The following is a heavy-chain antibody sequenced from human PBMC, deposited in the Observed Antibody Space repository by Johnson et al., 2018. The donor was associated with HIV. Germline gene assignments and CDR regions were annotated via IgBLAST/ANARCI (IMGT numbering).Heavy chain of an antibody. CDR1: GFTFSDSS. CDR2: ISGSDGAI. CDR3: ARSVNAGRPFDI. D-gene: IGHD2-8*01. V-gene: IGHV3-11*04. J-gene: IGHJ3*02. Sequence: QVQLVESGGGWVKPGGSLSLSCAASGFTFSDSSMNWIRQAPGKGLEWVSYISGSDGAIWYADSVKGRFTVSRDNAKNSFYLQMNSLRAEDTAVYYCARSVNAGRPFDIWGQGTLVTVSS.